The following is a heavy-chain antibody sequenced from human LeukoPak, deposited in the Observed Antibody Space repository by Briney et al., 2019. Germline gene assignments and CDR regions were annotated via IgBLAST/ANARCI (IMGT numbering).Heavy chain of an antibody. Sequence: ASVKVSCKASGGTFSSYAISWVRQAPGQGLEWMGEIIPIFGTANYAQKFQGRVTITADESTSTAYMELRSLRSDDTAVYYCARDQGPYYYDSSGSGFDPWGQGTLVTVSS. J-gene: IGHJ5*02. V-gene: IGHV1-69*13. CDR1: GGTFSSYA. CDR2: IIPIFGTA. CDR3: ARDQGPYYYDSSGSGFDP. D-gene: IGHD3-22*01.